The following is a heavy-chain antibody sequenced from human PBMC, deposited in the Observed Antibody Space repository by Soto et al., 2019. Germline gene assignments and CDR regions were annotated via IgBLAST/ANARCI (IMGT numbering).Heavy chain of an antibody. J-gene: IGHJ4*02. CDR1: GFTFDDHA. Sequence: GGSLRLSCVASGFTFDDHAMHWVRQTPGKGLEWVSGISWNSSTIFYTDSVKGRFTVSRDNAKNSLYLQMNSLRAEDTAVYYCARDQDILTSFDYWGQGTLVTVSS. CDR3: ARDQDILTSFDY. D-gene: IGHD3-9*01. CDR2: ISWNSSTI. V-gene: IGHV3-9*01.